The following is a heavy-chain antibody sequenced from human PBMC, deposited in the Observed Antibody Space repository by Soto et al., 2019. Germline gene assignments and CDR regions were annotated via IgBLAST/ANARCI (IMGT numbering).Heavy chain of an antibody. CDR1: GGSISSYY. CDR2: IYYSGST. J-gene: IGHJ6*02. V-gene: IGHV4-59*01. CDR3: ARDRFIGPLRYYYYGMDV. Sequence: PSETLSLTCTVSGGSISSYYWSWIRQPPGKGLEWIGYIYYSGSTNYNPSLKSRVTISVDTSKNQFSLKLSSVTAADTAVYYCARDRFIGPLRYYYYGMDVWGQGTTVTVSS. D-gene: IGHD3-16*02.